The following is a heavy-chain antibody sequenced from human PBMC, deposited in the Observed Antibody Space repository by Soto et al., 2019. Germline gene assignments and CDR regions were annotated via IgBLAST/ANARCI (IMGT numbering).Heavy chain of an antibody. V-gene: IGHV5-10-1*01. J-gene: IGHJ6*02. CDR1: GYSFTSYW. CDR3: ARCGIAARPRWGMDV. D-gene: IGHD6-6*01. CDR2: IDPSDSYT. Sequence: GESLKISCKGSGYSFTSYWNSWVRQMPGKGLEWMGRIDPSDSYTNYSPSFQGHVTISADKSISTAYLQWSSLKASDTAMYYCARCGIAARPRWGMDVWGQGTTVTVS.